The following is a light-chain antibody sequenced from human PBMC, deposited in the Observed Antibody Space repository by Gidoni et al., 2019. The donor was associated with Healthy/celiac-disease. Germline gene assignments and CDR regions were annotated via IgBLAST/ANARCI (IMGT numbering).Light chain of an antibody. V-gene: IGKV1-39*01. CDR3: QQSYSTPQT. CDR2: AAS. CDR1: QSISSY. J-gene: IGKJ1*01. Sequence: IQLTQSPSSLSASVADRVTITCRASQSISSYLNWYQQKPGQAPKLLIYAASSLQSGVPSRFSGSGSGTDFTLTISSLQPEDFATYYCQQSYSTPQTFGQGTKVEIK.